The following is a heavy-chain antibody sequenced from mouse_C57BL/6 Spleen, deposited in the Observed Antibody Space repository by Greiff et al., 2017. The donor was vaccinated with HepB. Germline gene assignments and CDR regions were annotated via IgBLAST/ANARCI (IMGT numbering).Heavy chain of an antibody. Sequence: QVQLQQSGPGLVAPSQSLSITCTVSGFSLTSYAISWVRQPPGKGLEWLGVIWTGGGTNYNSALKSRLSISKDNSKSQVFLKMNSLQTDDTARYYCARLPNYGSSLYAMDYWGQGTSVTVSS. CDR1: GFSLTSYA. D-gene: IGHD1-1*01. V-gene: IGHV2-9-1*01. CDR3: ARLPNYGSSLYAMDY. CDR2: IWTGGGT. J-gene: IGHJ4*01.